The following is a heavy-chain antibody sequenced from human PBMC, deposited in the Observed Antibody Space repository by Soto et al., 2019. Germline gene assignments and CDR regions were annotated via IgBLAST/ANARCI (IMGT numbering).Heavy chain of an antibody. CDR1: GYTFTSYA. J-gene: IGHJ4*02. CDR3: ARGYNWNYVPPRY. V-gene: IGHV1-3*01. CDR2: INAGNGNT. D-gene: IGHD1-7*01. Sequence: VASVKVSCKASGYTFTSYAMHWVRQAPGQRLEWMGWINAGNGNTKYSQKFQGRVTITRDTSASTAYMELSSLRSEDTAVYYCARGYNWNYVPPRYWGQGTLVTVSS.